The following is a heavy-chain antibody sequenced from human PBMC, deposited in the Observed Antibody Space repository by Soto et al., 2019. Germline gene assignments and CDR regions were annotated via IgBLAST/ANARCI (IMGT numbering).Heavy chain of an antibody. V-gene: IGHV3-7*03. D-gene: IGHD1-20*01. CDR2: IKQDGSDK. CDR3: AAPITAVPWPFDY. Sequence: EVQLVESGGGLVQPGGSLRLSCAASGFTFSDYWMNWVRQAPGKGLEWVASIKQDGSDKYYVDSVKGRFSISRDNANNSLYMQMNSLRAGDKAIYYCAAPITAVPWPFDYWGQGTMVTVSS. J-gene: IGHJ4*02. CDR1: GFTFSDYW.